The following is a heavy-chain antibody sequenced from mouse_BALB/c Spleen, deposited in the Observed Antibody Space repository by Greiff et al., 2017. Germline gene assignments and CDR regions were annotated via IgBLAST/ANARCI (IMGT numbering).Heavy chain of an antibody. CDR1: GFTFSSYA. CDR3: ARAPYYYGRSAMDY. V-gene: IGHV5-9-4*01. CDR2: ISSGGSYT. Sequence: EVKLQESGGGLVKPGGSLKLSCAASGFTFSSYAMSWVRQSPENRLEWVAEISSGGSYTYYPDTVTGRFTISRDNAKNTLYLEMSSLRSEDTAMYYCARAPYYYGRSAMDYWGQGTSVTVSS. J-gene: IGHJ4*01. D-gene: IGHD1-1*01.